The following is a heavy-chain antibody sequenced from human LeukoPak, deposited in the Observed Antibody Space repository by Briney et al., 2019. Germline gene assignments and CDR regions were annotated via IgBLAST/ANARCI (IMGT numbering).Heavy chain of an antibody. V-gene: IGHV4-30-2*01. J-gene: IGHJ2*01. Sequence: SQTLSLTCAVSGGSISSGGYSWSWIRQPPGKGLEWIGYIYHSGSTYYNPSLKSRVTISVDRSKNQFSLKLSSVTAADTAVYYCARHGDYDWYFDLWGRGTLVTVSS. CDR1: GGSISSGGYS. D-gene: IGHD4-17*01. CDR3: ARHGDYDWYFDL. CDR2: IYHSGST.